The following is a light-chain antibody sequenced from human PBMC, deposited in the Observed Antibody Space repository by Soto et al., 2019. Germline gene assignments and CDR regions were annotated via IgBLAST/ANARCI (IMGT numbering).Light chain of an antibody. CDR3: QQFGSSIPHT. J-gene: IGKJ2*01. V-gene: IGKV3-20*01. CDR2: DAS. CDR1: QVIGSRY. Sequence: EIVMTQSPGTLSLSPGERATISCRASQVIGSRYLAWYHQKSGQAPRLLIYDASSRATGIPGKFSGSGSGTDFTLTISRLEPEDFGVYYCQQFGSSIPHTFGQGTKLEIK.